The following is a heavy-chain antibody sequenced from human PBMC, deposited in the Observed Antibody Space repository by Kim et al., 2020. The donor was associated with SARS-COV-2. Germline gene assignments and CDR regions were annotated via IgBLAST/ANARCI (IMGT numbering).Heavy chain of an antibody. V-gene: IGHV3-23*01. J-gene: IGHJ3*02. CDR2: LSESGGST. CDR3: ARGRLGYNWRDAFDI. CDR1: GFTFSSYA. Sequence: GESLKISCVGSGFTFSSYAMTWVRQAPGKGLEWVSTLSESGGSTYHADSVKGRFTISRDNSKNTLFLQMNSLRVEDTAVYHCARGRLGYNWRDAFDIWGQGTMVTVSS. D-gene: IGHD5-12*01.